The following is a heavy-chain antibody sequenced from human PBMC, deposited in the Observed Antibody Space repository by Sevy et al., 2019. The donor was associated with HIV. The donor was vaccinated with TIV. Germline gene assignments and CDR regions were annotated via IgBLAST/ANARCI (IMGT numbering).Heavy chain of an antibody. Sequence: GGSLRLSCAASGFTFSTYAMSWVRQTPGKGLQWVSVISDSGGSTYYADSVKGRFTISRDNSKNTMYLQMNSLRAEDTAVYYCAGRPDFGRVIPTGVMDVWGQGSAVTVSS. D-gene: IGHD3-3*01. CDR2: ISDSGGST. V-gene: IGHV3-23*01. J-gene: IGHJ6*02. CDR1: GFTFSTYA. CDR3: AGRPDFGRVIPTGVMDV.